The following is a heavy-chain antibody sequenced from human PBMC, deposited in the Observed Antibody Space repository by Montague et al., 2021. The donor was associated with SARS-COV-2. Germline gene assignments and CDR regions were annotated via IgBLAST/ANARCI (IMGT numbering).Heavy chain of an antibody. CDR2: IYSGGST. CDR1: GFTVSSNY. D-gene: IGHD3-10*01. V-gene: IGHV3-66*02. J-gene: IGHJ6*02. Sequence: SLRLSCAASGFTVSSNYMSWVRQAPGKGLEWVSVIYSGGSTYYADSVKGRFTISRDNSKNTLYLQMHSLRAEDTAVYYCARDQRRYGSGSYYGPHYYYYGMDVWGQGTTVTVSS. CDR3: ARDQRRYGSGSYYGPHYYYYGMDV.